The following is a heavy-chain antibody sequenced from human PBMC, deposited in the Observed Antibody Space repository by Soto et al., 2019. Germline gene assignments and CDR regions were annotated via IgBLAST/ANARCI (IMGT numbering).Heavy chain of an antibody. CDR1: GGSISSYY. CDR2: IYYSGST. D-gene: IGHD3-16*01. Sequence: PSETLSLTCTVSGGSISSYYWSWIRQPPGKGLEWIGYIYYSGSTNYNPSLKSRVTISVDTSKNQFSLKLSSVTAADTAVYYCARSGLRRSGVWYYFDYWGQGTLVTVSS. CDR3: ARSGLRRSGVWYYFDY. V-gene: IGHV4-59*01. J-gene: IGHJ4*02.